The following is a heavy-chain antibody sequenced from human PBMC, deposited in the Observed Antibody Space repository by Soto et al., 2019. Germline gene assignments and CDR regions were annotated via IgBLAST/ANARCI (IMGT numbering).Heavy chain of an antibody. CDR3: AKAETWHYYFDY. J-gene: IGHJ4*02. CDR2: ISYDGSNK. Sequence: GGSLRLSCAASGFTFSSYGMHWVRQAPGKGLEWVAVISYDGSNKYYADSVKGRFTISRDNSKNTLYLQMNSLRAEDTAVYYCAKAETWHYYFDYWGQGTLVTVSS. D-gene: IGHD5-12*01. V-gene: IGHV3-30*18. CDR1: GFTFSSYG.